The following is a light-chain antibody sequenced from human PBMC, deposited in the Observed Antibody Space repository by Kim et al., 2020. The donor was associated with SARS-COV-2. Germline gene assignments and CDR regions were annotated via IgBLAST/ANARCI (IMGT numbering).Light chain of an antibody. V-gene: IGLV2-14*03. CDR1: NSDIGGYNY. CDR2: DVT. CDR3: SSYTSSKTWV. Sequence: QSALTQPASVSGSPGQWFTISCTGSNSDIGGYNYVSWYQQHPGKAPKLIIYDVTKQPSGVSDRFSGSKSGNTASLIISGLQADDEADYYCSSYTSSKTWVFGGGTQLTVL. J-gene: IGLJ3*02.